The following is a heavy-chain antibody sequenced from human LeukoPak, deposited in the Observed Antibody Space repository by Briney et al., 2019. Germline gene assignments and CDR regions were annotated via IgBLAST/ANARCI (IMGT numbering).Heavy chain of an antibody. J-gene: IGHJ4*02. CDR1: GGSFSGYY. CDR3: ARGWSNYDFWSGYYKRTFDY. D-gene: IGHD3-3*01. CDR2: INHSGST. V-gene: IGHV4-34*01. Sequence: SETLSLTCAVYGGSFSGYYWSWIRQPPGKGLEWIGEINHSGSTNYNPSLKSRVTISVDTSKNQFSLKLSSVTAADTAVYYCARGWSNYDFWSGYYKRTFDYWGQGTLVTVSS.